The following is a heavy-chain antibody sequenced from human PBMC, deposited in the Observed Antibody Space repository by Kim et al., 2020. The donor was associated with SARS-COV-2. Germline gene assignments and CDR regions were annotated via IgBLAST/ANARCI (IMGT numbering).Heavy chain of an antibody. CDR3: ARTRQIVGATHYYYYGMDV. CDR1: GFTFSSYA. D-gene: IGHD1-26*01. Sequence: GGSLRLSCAASGFTFSSYAMHWVRQAPGKGLEWVAVISYDGSNKYYADSVKGRFTISRDNSKNTLYLQMNSLRAEDTAVYYCARTRQIVGATHYYYYGMDVWGQGTTVTVSS. V-gene: IGHV3-30*04. CDR2: ISYDGSNK. J-gene: IGHJ6*02.